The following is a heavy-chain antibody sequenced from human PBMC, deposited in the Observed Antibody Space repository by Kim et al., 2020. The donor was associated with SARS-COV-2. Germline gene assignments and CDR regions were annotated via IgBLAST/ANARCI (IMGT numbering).Heavy chain of an antibody. V-gene: IGHV3-30*04. Sequence: GGSLRLSCAASGFTFSSYAMHWVRQAPGKGLEWVAVISYDGSNKYYVDSVKGRFTISRDNSKNTLYLQMNSLRAEDTAVYYCARDREYCSGGSCYYQKVGHYYYYGMDVWGQGTTVTVSS. J-gene: IGHJ6*02. CDR3: ARDREYCSGGSCYYQKVGHYYYYGMDV. CDR1: GFTFSSYA. CDR2: ISYDGSNK. D-gene: IGHD2-15*01.